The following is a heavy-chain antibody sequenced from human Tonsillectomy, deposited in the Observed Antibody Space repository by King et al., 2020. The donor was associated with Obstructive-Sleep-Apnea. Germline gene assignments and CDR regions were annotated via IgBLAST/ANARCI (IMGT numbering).Heavy chain of an antibody. CDR1: GGSISSSNW. Sequence: QLQESGPGLVKPSGTLSLTCAVSGGSISSSNWWSWVRQPPGKGLEWIGEIYHSGSTNYNPSLKGRVPLSVEKSKNQFSLKRRSVTAADTAVYYCARLDRYGSGSYADYYYGMDVWGQGTTVTVSS. D-gene: IGHD3-10*01. CDR3: ARLDRYGSGSYADYYYGMDV. CDR2: IYHSGST. V-gene: IGHV4-4*02. J-gene: IGHJ6*02.